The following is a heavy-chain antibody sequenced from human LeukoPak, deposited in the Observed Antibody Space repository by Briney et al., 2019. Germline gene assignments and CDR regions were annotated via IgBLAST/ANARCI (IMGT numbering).Heavy chain of an antibody. J-gene: IGHJ4*02. CDR1: GGSFSGYY. Sequence: PSETLSLTCAVYGGSFSGYYWSWIRQPPGKGLEWIGEINHSGSTNYNPSLKSRVTISVDTSKNQFSLKLSSVTAADTALYYCARGEMGTTRMLNYWGQGTLVTVSS. V-gene: IGHV4-34*01. CDR2: INHSGST. D-gene: IGHD5-24*01. CDR3: ARGEMGTTRMLNY.